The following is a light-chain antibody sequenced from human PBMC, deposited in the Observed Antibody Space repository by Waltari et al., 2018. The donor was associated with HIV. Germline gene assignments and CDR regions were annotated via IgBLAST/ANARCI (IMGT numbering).Light chain of an antibody. J-gene: IGKJ2*01. V-gene: IGKV3-15*01. Sequence: MLTQSPATLPVSPGETVTLPCRASQSVGASLAWYQHRPGQSPRRLVYGAYTTAPGVPARFRGRGFGTDFTLTISNLQSGDFAVYFCQQYSTWPLYTFGQGTKLEI. CDR2: GAY. CDR3: QQYSTWPLYT. CDR1: QSVGAS.